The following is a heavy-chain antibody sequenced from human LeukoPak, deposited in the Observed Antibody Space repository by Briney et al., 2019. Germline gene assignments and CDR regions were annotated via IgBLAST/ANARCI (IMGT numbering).Heavy chain of an antibody. D-gene: IGHD2-2*02. V-gene: IGHV3-23*01. CDR2: IGGSGGST. CDR1: GFTFRDYA. Sequence: GGSLRLSCAASGFTFRDYAMSWVRQAPGEGLEWVSVIGGSGGSTHYADSVKGRFTISRDDSKNTLYLQMNSLRAEDTAVYHCAKEGCTGTNCYINCWGQGTLVTVSS. J-gene: IGHJ4*02. CDR3: AKEGCTGTNCYINC.